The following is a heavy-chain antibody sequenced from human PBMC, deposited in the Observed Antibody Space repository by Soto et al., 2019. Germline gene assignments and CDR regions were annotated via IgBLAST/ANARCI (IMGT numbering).Heavy chain of an antibody. CDR3: ARHVEMSSGWDKFDY. J-gene: IGHJ4*02. CDR2: IYYSGST. V-gene: IGHV4-30-4*01. CDR1: GGSISSGDYY. D-gene: IGHD6-19*01. Sequence: KASETLSLTCTVSGGSISSGDYYWSWIRQPPGKGLEWIGYIYYSGSTYYNPSLKSRVTISVDTSKNQFSLKLSSVTAADTAVYYCARHVEMSSGWDKFDYWGQGTLVTVSS.